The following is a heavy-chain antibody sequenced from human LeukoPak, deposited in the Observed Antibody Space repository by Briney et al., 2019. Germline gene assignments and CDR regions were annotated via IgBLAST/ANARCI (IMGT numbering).Heavy chain of an antibody. V-gene: IGHV6-1*01. CDR2: TYYRSKWHN. D-gene: IGHD6-13*01. Sequence: SQTLSLTCAISGDSFSSNSAAWNWIRQSPSRGLEWLGRTYYRSKWHNAYAVSVKSRITVNPDTSKNQFSLQLNSATPEDTAVYHCARAVWYSSSWFYFDFWGQGTLVTVSS. J-gene: IGHJ4*02. CDR3: ARAVWYSSSWFYFDF. CDR1: GDSFSSNSAA.